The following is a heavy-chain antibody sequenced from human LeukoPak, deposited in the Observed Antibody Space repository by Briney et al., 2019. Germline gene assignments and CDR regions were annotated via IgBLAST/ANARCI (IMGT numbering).Heavy chain of an antibody. V-gene: IGHV4-59*12. D-gene: IGHD3-3*01. CDR3: ARMRTFGVVIMGFDY. CDR2: IYHSGST. CDR1: GGSISSYY. J-gene: IGHJ4*02. Sequence: SETLSLTCTVSGGSISSYYWSWIRQPPGKGLEWIGYIYHSGSTYYNPSLKSRVTISVDRSKNQFSLKLSSVTAADTAVYYCARMRTFGVVIMGFDYWGQGTLVTVSS.